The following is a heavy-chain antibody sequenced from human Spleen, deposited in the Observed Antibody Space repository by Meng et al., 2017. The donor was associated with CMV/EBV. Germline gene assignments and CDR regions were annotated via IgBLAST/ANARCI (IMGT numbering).Heavy chain of an antibody. V-gene: IGHV1-24*01. CDR1: GHPLTEVS. CDR3: ARGKRFSSGRDHYYGMDV. J-gene: IGHJ6*02. D-gene: IGHD3-22*01. CDR2: FDPQDGEK. Sequence: ASVKVSCKVSGHPLTEVSIHWVRQAPGKGLEWMGGFDPQDGEKIYAQSFQGRVTMTGDTSTDTTYLELRSLRSEDTAVYYCARGKRFSSGRDHYYGMDVWGQGTTVTVSS.